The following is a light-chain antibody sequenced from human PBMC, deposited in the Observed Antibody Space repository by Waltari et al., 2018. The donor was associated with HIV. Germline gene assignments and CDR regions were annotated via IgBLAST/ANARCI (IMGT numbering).Light chain of an antibody. CDR1: QNTGRW. V-gene: IGKV1-5*01. J-gene: IGKJ1*01. CDR2: EAS. Sequence: DTQMTQSPSTLSASIGDRVTITCRSRQNTGRWLAWYQQKPGKAPNLLMYEASILETGVPSRFSGSGFGTEFTLTISSLQPKDFATYYCQQNYNTSWTFGQGTKVEIK. CDR3: QQNYNTSWT.